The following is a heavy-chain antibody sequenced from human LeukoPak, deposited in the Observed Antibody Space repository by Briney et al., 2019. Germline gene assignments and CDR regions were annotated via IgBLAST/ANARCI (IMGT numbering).Heavy chain of an antibody. J-gene: IGHJ4*02. CDR2: IQWNDDK. Sequence: SGPTLVKPTQTLTLTCTFSGFSLSTSGVGVGWIRQPPGRALEWLALIQWNDDKRYSPSLKSRLTITKDTSRNQVVLTMTNMDPVDTATYYCAHSVPGVVAAIPSYFDYWGQGTLVTVSS. CDR1: GFSLSTSGVG. CDR3: AHSVPGVVAAIPSYFDY. V-gene: IGHV2-5*01. D-gene: IGHD2-21*02.